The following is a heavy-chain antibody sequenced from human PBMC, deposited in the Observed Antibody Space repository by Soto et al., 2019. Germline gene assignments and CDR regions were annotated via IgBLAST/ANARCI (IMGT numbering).Heavy chain of an antibody. J-gene: IGHJ5*02. CDR3: AVKYQLRPWVWFDP. Sequence: QVQLVQSGAEVKKPGSSVKVSCKASGGTFSSYAISWVRQAPGQGLEWMGGIIPIFGTANYAQKFQGRVTFTACEFXSTAYMELSSLRSEDTAVYYCAVKYQLRPWVWFDPWGQGTLVTVSS. D-gene: IGHD2-2*01. CDR2: IIPIFGTA. V-gene: IGHV1-69*12. CDR1: GGTFSSYA.